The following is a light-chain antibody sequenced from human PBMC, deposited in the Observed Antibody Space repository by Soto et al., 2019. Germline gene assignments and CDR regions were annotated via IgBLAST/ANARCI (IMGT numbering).Light chain of an antibody. CDR1: QSIGSY. Sequence: EIALTQSPATLSLSPGERATLSCRASQSIGSYLAWYQQVPGQAPRLLIYDASNRATSIPVRFSGTGSGTDFTLTISSLEPEDFAVYYCQQRSDWPTPTFGGGTKVEIK. CDR2: DAS. CDR3: QQRSDWPTPT. J-gene: IGKJ4*01. V-gene: IGKV3-11*01.